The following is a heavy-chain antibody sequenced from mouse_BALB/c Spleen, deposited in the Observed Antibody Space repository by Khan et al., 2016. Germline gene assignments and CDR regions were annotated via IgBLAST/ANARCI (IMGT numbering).Heavy chain of an antibody. V-gene: IGHV3-6*02. Sequence: EVQLQESGPGLVKPSQSLSLTCSVTGYSITSGYYWNWIRQFPGNKLEWMGYISYDGSNNYNPSLKNRISITRDTSKNQFFLKLNSVTTEDTARYYCARGDYEAMDYWGQGTSVTVSS. CDR2: ISYDGSN. J-gene: IGHJ4*01. CDR3: ARGDYEAMDY. CDR1: GYSITSGYY.